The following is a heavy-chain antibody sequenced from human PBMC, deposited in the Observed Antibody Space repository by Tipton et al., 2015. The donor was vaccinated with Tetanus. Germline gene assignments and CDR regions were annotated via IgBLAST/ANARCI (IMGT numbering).Heavy chain of an antibody. CDR3: AKDRGTGIWGADFDS. Sequence: SLRLSCAASGFTFTNYAMSWVRQAPGKGLEWVSFISDDGGSTYYYADSVKGRFTISRDNSENTLFLQMTFLRAEDTAVYYCAKDRGTGIWGADFDSWGQGTLVTVSS. CDR1: GFTFTNYA. J-gene: IGHJ5*01. CDR2: ISDDGGST. V-gene: IGHV3-23*03. D-gene: IGHD1-14*01.